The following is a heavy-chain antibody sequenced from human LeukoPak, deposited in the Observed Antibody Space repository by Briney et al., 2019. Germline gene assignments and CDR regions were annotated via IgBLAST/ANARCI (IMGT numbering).Heavy chain of an antibody. V-gene: IGHV3-23*01. D-gene: IGHD3-22*01. CDR3: AKDLTYYYDSTGYYFDY. J-gene: IGHJ4*02. CDR2: ISGSGGST. Sequence: GGSLRLSCAASRFTFSNYAMSWVRQAPGKGLEWVSAISGSGGSTYYADSVKGRFTISRDNSKNTLYLQLNSLRAEDTAIYYCAKDLTYYYDSTGYYFDYWGQGTLVTVSS. CDR1: RFTFSNYA.